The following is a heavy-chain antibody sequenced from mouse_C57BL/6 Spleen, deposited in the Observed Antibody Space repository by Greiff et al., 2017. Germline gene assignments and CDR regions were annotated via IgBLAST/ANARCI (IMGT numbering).Heavy chain of an antibody. D-gene: IGHD2-1*01. CDR2: IDPSDSET. CDR3: ARYYGNYPYAMDY. J-gene: IGHJ4*01. CDR1: GYTFTSYW. Sequence: QVQLQQPGAELVRPGSSVKLSCKASGYTFTSYWMHWVKQRPIQGLEWIGNIDPSDSETHYNQKFKDKATLTVDKSSSTAYMQLSSLTSEDSAVYYCARYYGNYPYAMDYWGQGTSVTVSS. V-gene: IGHV1-52*01.